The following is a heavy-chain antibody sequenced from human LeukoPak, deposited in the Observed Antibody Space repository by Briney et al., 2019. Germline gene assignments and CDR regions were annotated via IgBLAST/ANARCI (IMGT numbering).Heavy chain of an antibody. V-gene: IGHV3-7*01. J-gene: IGHJ4*02. Sequence: GGSLRLSCAASGFTFSSYWMSWVRQAPGKGLEWVANIKQGGSDKYYVDSVKGRFTISRDNAKNSVYLEMGSLRAEDTGAYYCARVSSSMGGAADYWGQGTLVTVS. CDR1: GFTFSSYW. D-gene: IGHD6-6*01. CDR3: ARVSSSMGGAADY. CDR2: IKQGGSDK.